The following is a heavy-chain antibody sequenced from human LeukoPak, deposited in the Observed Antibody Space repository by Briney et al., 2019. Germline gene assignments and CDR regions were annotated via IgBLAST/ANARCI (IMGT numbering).Heavy chain of an antibody. J-gene: IGHJ4*02. V-gene: IGHV3-33*01. D-gene: IGHD3-10*01. Sequence: GGSLRLSCAASGFTFSSYGMHWVRQAPGKGLEWVAVIWYDESNKYYADSVKGRFTISRDNSKNTLYLQMNSLRAEDTAVYYCARAYYGSGSYPTMDYWGQGTLVTVSS. CDR1: GFTFSSYG. CDR3: ARAYYGSGSYPTMDY. CDR2: IWYDESNK.